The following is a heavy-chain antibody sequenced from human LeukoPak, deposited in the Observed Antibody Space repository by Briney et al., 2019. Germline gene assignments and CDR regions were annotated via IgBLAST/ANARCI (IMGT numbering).Heavy chain of an antibody. CDR2: ISSSSSYI. CDR3: ARDRKDFRMDV. D-gene: IGHD3/OR15-3a*01. CDR1: GFTFSSYS. Sequence: GGSLRLSCAASGFTFSSYSMNWVRQAPGKGLEWVSSISSSSSYIYYADSVKGRFTISRDNAKNSLYQQMNSLRAEDTAVYYCARDRKDFRMDVWGKGTTVTVSS. V-gene: IGHV3-21*01. J-gene: IGHJ6*04.